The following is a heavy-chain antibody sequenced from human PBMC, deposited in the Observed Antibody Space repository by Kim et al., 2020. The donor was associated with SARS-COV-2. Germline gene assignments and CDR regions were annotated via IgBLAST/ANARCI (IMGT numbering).Heavy chain of an antibody. CDR3: ARGTTMVRGVIFY. Sequence: GGSLRLSCAASGFTFSSYAMHWVRQAPGKGLEWVAVISYDGSNKYYADSVKGRFTISIDNSKNTLYLQMNSLRAEDTAVYYCARGTTMVRGVIFYWGQGTLVTVSS. J-gene: IGHJ4*02. CDR2: ISYDGSNK. D-gene: IGHD3-10*01. CDR1: GFTFSSYA. V-gene: IGHV3-30*04.